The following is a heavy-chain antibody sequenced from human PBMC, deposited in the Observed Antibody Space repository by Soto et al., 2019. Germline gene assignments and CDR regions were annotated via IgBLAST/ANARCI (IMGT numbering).Heavy chain of an antibody. CDR3: ARSRIIVAGSWDF. CDR2: ISDRGEST. CDR1: GFTFRSFG. J-gene: IGHJ4*02. V-gene: IGHV3-23*01. D-gene: IGHD6-19*01. Sequence: EVNLLESGGDLIQPGGSLRLSCAASGFTFRSFGMSWVRQAPGRGLEWVSSISDRGESTYYADSVKGRFTISRDNSRNTLYLQMSSLRAEDTALYYCARSRIIVAGSWDFWGQGTLVAVSS.